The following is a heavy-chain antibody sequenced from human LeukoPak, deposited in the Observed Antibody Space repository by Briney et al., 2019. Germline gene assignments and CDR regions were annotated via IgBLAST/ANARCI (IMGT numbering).Heavy chain of an antibody. J-gene: IGHJ4*02. D-gene: IGHD3-16*01. CDR3: ARDVLSPWPGGDY. CDR2: ITYDGSNK. Sequence: PGGSLRLSCSASGFTFSSYAMHWVRQAPGKGLEWVAVITYDGSNKYYADSVKGRFTISRDNSKNTLYLQMNSLRAEDTAVYYCARDVLSPWPGGDYWGQGTLVTVSS. V-gene: IGHV3-30-3*01. CDR1: GFTFSSYA.